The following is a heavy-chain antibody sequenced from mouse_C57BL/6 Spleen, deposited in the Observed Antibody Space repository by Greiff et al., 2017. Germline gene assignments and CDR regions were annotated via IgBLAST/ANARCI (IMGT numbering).Heavy chain of an antibody. J-gene: IGHJ2*01. CDR1: GYTFTDYE. V-gene: IGHV1-15*01. CDR3: TRSRLRRGFDY. CDR2: IDPETGGT. Sequence: QVQLKESGAELVRPGASVTLSCKASGYTFTDYEMHWVKQTPVHGLEWIGAIDPETGGTAYNQKFKGKAILTADKSSSTAYMELRSLTSEDSAVYYCTRSRLRRGFDYWGQGTTLTVSS. D-gene: IGHD2-4*01.